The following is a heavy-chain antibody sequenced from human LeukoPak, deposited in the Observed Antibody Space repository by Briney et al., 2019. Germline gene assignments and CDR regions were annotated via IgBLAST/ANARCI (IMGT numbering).Heavy chain of an antibody. CDR3: ARSGLYYDILTGYYGY. CDR1: GFTFSSYA. V-gene: IGHV3-30*04. J-gene: IGHJ4*02. CDR2: ISYDGSNK. Sequence: GRSLRLSCAVSGFTFSSYAMHWVRQAPGKGLEWVAVISYDGSNKYYADSVKGRFTISRDNSKNTLYLQMNSLRAEDTAVYYCARSGLYYDILTGYYGYWGQGTLVTVSS. D-gene: IGHD3-9*01.